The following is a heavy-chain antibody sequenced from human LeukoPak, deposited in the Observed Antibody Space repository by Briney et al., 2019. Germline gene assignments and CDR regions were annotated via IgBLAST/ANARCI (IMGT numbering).Heavy chain of an antibody. CDR1: GFTFSSYA. Sequence: QPGGSLRLSCAASGFTFSSYAMSWVRQAPGKGLEWVSAISGSGGSTYYADSVKGRFTISRDNSKNTLYLQMNSLRAEDTAVYYCAKDSPYYDILTGCCSHFDYWGQGTLVTVSS. J-gene: IGHJ4*02. V-gene: IGHV3-23*01. D-gene: IGHD3-9*01. CDR2: ISGSGGST. CDR3: AKDSPYYDILTGCCSHFDY.